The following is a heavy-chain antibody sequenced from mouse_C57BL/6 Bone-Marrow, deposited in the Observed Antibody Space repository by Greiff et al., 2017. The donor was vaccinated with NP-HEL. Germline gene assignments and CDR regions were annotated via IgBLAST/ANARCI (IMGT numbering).Heavy chain of an antibody. CDR3: ARTHYYSNYFYAMDY. CDR1: GFTFSDYY. J-gene: IGHJ4*01. D-gene: IGHD2-5*01. V-gene: IGHV5-12*01. Sequence: EVQLVESGGGLVQPGGSLKLSCAASGFTFSDYYMYWVRQTPERRLEWVAYISNGGGSTYYPDTVKGRFTISRDNAKNTLYLQMSRLKSEDTAMYYCARTHYYSNYFYAMDYWGQGTSVTVSS. CDR2: ISNGGGST.